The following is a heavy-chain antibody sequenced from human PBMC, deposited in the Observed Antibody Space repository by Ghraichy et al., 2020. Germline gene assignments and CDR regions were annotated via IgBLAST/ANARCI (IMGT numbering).Heavy chain of an antibody. CDR1: GFSLNTSHMC. CDR2: IDWDDDK. Sequence: SGPTLVKPTETLTLTCTFSGFSLNTSHMCVGWIRQPPGKALEWLARIDWDDDKYYDSFLRTRLTISTDTSKDQVVLKMTNMDPVDTATYYCARMLVDSAKSFPLDSWGQGTLVTVSS. CDR3: ARMLVDSAKSFPLDS. D-gene: IGHD2-8*02. J-gene: IGHJ4*02. V-gene: IGHV2-70*11.